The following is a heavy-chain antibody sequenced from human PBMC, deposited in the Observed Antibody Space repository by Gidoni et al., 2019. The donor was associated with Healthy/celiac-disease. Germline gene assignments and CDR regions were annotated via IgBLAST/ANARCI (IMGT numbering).Heavy chain of an antibody. D-gene: IGHD3-22*01. J-gene: IGHJ4*02. V-gene: IGHV3-15*01. Sequence: EVQLVESGGGLVKPGGSLRLSCAASGFTFSNAWMSWVRQAPGKGLEWVGRIKSKTDGGTTDYAAPVKGRFTISRDDSKNTLYLQMNSLKTEDTAVYYCTTDLERELYYYDSSGYYSRHPAFDYWGQGTLVTVSS. CDR3: TTDLERELYYYDSSGYYSRHPAFDY. CDR2: IKSKTDGGTT. CDR1: GFTFSNAW.